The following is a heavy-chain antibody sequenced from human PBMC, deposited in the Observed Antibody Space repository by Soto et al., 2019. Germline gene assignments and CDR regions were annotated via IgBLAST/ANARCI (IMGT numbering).Heavy chain of an antibody. CDR1: GCPIRSRTYS. CDR3: ARHDGFSSGWVFDY. CDR2: IYYHGNT. Sequence: SETLSLTCAVSGCPIRSRTYSWGWIRQPPGKSLEWIGTIYYHGNTYSNPSLKSRVTISVDTSNNQLSLRLRSVTAADTAIYYCARHDGFSSGWVFDYWGHGTLVTVSS. J-gene: IGHJ4*01. D-gene: IGHD6-19*01. V-gene: IGHV4-39*01.